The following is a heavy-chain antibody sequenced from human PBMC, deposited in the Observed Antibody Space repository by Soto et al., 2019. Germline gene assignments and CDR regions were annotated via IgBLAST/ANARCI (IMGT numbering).Heavy chain of an antibody. CDR1: NFTFSNFG. V-gene: IGHV3-30*18. Sequence: QVQLVESGGGVVQPGRSLRLSCAASNFTFSNFGMHWVRQAPGKGLKWVALISNDGSNRYYTDSVKGRFTISRDNSRNTLSLQMNSLRADDTAVYYCAKDGADTGTYYFEYWGQGTLIPVSS. CDR3: AKDGADTGTYYFEY. D-gene: IGHD1-26*01. CDR2: ISNDGSNR. J-gene: IGHJ4*02.